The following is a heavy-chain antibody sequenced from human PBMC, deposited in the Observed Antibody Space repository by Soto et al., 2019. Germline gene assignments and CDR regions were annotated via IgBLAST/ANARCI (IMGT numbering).Heavy chain of an antibody. CDR3: AQSLYRRCRHRGFDP. Sequence: QITLKESGPTLVKPTQTLTLTCTFSGFSLSTSGVGVGWIRQPPGKALEWLALIYWNDDKRYSPSLKSRLTITQDPSKNPVGLNMANMDPVDTATYYWAQSLYRRCRHRGFDPLGPGNLVTVSS. D-gene: IGHD1-26*01. CDR2: IYWNDDK. CDR1: GFSLSTSGVG. V-gene: IGHV2-5*01. J-gene: IGHJ5*02.